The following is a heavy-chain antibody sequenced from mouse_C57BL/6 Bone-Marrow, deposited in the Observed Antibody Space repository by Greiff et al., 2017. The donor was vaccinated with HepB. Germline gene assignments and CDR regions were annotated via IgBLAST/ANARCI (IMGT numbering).Heavy chain of an antibody. Sequence: EVKLVESGGGLVKPGGSLKLSCAASGFTFSDYGMHWVRQAPEKGLEWVAYISSGSSTIYYADTVKGRFTISRDNAKNTLFLQMTSLRSEDTAMYYCARPLSDGYYEAMDYWGQGTSVTVSS. J-gene: IGHJ4*01. CDR3: ARPLSDGYYEAMDY. D-gene: IGHD2-3*01. V-gene: IGHV5-17*01. CDR2: ISSGSSTI. CDR1: GFTFSDYG.